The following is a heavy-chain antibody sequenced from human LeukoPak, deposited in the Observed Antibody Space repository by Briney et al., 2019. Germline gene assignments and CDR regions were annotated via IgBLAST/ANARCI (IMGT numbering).Heavy chain of an antibody. CDR1: GFTVSSNY. Sequence: GGSLRLYCAASGFTVSSNYMSWVRQAPGKGLEWVSVIYSGGSTYYADSVKGRFTISRDNSKNTLYLQMNSLRAEDTAVYYCARLRWGSSWGNYFDYWGQGTLVTVSS. CDR2: IYSGGST. V-gene: IGHV3-53*01. CDR3: ARLRWGSSWGNYFDY. D-gene: IGHD6-13*01. J-gene: IGHJ4*02.